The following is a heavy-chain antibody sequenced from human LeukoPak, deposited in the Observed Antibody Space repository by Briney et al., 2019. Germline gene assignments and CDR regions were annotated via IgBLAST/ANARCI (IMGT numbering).Heavy chain of an antibody. J-gene: IGHJ3*02. Sequence: GASVKVSCKTSGYTFTSYDINWVRQVPGQGLEWVGGMDGNSGKTAYAQNFLGRVTITRNSSISTAYMELSSLRSEDTAVYYCARLYYYASSGYDALDIWSQGTMVAVSS. V-gene: IGHV1-8*01. CDR1: GYTFTSYD. CDR3: ARLYYYASSGYDALDI. CDR2: MDGNSGKT. D-gene: IGHD3-22*01.